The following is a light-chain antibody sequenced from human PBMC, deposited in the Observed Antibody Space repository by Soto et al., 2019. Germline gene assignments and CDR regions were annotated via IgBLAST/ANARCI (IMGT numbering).Light chain of an antibody. CDR1: QTISIY. CDR2: EAS. Sequence: DIQMTQSPSSLSASVGDRVTMTCRASQTISIYLNWYQQRPGKAPKLLIYEASNLVSGVPSRFSGSGSGTDFALTIDSLQPEDAATYYCQQSYSTPPIAFGPGTKVDIK. J-gene: IGKJ3*01. CDR3: QQSYSTPPIA. V-gene: IGKV1-39*01.